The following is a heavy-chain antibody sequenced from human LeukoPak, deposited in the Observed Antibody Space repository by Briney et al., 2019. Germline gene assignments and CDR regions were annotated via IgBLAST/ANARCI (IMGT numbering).Heavy chain of an antibody. V-gene: IGHV4-39*01. J-gene: IGHJ3*02. Sequence: SETLSLTCTVSGGSISSSSYYWGWIRQXXXKGLEWIGSIYYSGSTYYNPSLKSRVTISVDTSKNQFSLKLSSVTAADTAVYYCASLPGAAAGSRSDAFDIWGQGTMVTVSS. CDR2: IYYSGST. D-gene: IGHD6-13*01. CDR3: ASLPGAAAGSRSDAFDI. CDR1: GGSISSSSYY.